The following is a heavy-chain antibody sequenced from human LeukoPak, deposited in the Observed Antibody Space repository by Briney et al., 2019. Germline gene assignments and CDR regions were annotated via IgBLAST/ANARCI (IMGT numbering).Heavy chain of an antibody. CDR1: GFTFSSYW. CDR2: IKPDGSDQ. D-gene: IGHD3-3*01. CDR3: ANEAGDFWSGYSSYYYYMDV. J-gene: IGHJ6*03. Sequence: GGSLRLSCAASGFTFSSYWMSWVRQAPGKGLEWVTNIKPDGSDQYYVDSVKGRFTISRDNAKNSLYLQMNSLRAEDTAVYYCANEAGDFWSGYSSYYYYMDVWGKGTTVTVSS. V-gene: IGHV3-7*03.